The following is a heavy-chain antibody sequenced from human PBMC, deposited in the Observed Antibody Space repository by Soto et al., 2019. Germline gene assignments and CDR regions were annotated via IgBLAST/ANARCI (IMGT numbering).Heavy chain of an antibody. J-gene: IGHJ6*02. CDR2: ISSSGGII. Sequence: GGSLRLSCAASGFTFTRYSMNWVRQAPGKGPEWISHISSSGGIIYYADSAKGRFTISRDNAKNSLYLQMNSLRGEDTAVYYCAREGSVSSSDYYAYYYGMDVWGQGTTVTVSS. CDR1: GFTFTRYS. D-gene: IGHD3-10*01. CDR3: AREGSVSSSDYYAYYYGMDV. V-gene: IGHV3-48*04.